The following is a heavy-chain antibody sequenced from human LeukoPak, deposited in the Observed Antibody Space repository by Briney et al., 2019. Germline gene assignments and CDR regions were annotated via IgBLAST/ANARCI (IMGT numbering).Heavy chain of an antibody. D-gene: IGHD2-15*01. J-gene: IGHJ4*02. CDR1: GYTFTGYY. CDR2: INPNSGGT. V-gene: IGHV1-2*02. CDR3: ARPFPVVAIGDPDDY. Sequence: ASVKVSCKASGYTFTGYYMHWVRQAPGQGLEWMGWINPNSGGTNYAQKFQGRVTMTRDTSISTAYMELSRLRSDDTAVYYCARPFPVVAIGDPDDYWGQGTLVTVSS.